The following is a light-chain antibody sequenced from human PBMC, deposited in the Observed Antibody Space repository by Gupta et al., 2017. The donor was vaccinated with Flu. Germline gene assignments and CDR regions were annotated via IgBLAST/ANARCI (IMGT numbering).Light chain of an antibody. CDR1: QSISSY. J-gene: IGKJ1*01. CDR2: AAS. Sequence: DSHRTDSPSSLSASVGDRVTITCRASQSISSYLNWYQQKPGKAPKLLIYAASSLHTGVPARFSGSGSGTEFTLTISSLQPEDFATYYCQQCYSTPWTFGQGTKVEIK. V-gene: IGKV1-39*01. CDR3: QQCYSTPWT.